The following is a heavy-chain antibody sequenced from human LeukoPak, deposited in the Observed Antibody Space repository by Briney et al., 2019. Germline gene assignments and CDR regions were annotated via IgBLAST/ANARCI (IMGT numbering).Heavy chain of an antibody. V-gene: IGHV3-7*01. J-gene: IGHJ6*02. D-gene: IGHD3-22*01. CDR1: GFIFSNYW. CDR3: ARKEYYYDSSGYLSYYYYYGMDV. CDR2: INQDGSVK. Sequence: GGSLRLSCAASGFIFSNYWMSWVRQAPGKGLEWVANINQDGSVKYYVDSVKGRFTISRDNAKNSVYLQVDSPRTEDTAVYYCARKEYYYDSSGYLSYYYYYGMDVWGQGTTVTVSS.